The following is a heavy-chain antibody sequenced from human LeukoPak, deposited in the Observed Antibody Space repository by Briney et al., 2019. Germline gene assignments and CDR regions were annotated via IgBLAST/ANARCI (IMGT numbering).Heavy chain of an antibody. CDR3: ARQHYYGSGSYLPDY. CDR2: IYYSGST. V-gene: IGHV4-39*01. D-gene: IGHD3-10*01. CDR1: GGSISSSSYY. J-gene: IGHJ4*02. Sequence: SETLSLTCTVSGGSISSSSYYWGWIRQPPGKGLEWIGSIYYSGSTYYNPSLKSRVTISVDTSKNQFSLKLSSVTAADTAVYYCARQHYYGSGSYLPDYWGQGTLVTVSS.